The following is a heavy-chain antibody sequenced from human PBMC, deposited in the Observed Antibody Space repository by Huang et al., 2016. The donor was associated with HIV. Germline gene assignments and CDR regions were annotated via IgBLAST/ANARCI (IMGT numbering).Heavy chain of an antibody. V-gene: IGHV2-5*01. CDR3: AHRYMTPSLRSGFDAFDI. Sequence: QITLKESGPALVKPSQTLTLTCSVSGFSLTTSGVGVGWIRQPPGKALEWLALIYCTDEKRYKPLPRNRRSITRDTSKRQVGLRLTNVNPVDTATYHCAHRYMTPSLRSGFDAFDIWGQGTMVAVSS. J-gene: IGHJ3*02. D-gene: IGHD5-12*01. CDR1: GFSLTTSGVG. CDR2: IYCTDEK.